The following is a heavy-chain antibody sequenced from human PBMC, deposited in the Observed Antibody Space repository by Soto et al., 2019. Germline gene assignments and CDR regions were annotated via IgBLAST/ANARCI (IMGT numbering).Heavy chain of an antibody. CDR2: IIPIFETR. CDR1: GGTFSNYA. CDR3: ARDMIPAAISYRCYAMDV. V-gene: IGHV1-69*01. D-gene: IGHD2-2*01. J-gene: IGHJ6*02. Sequence: QVQLVQSGAEVKKPGSSVKVSCKASGGTFSNYAFSWVRQVPGQGLEWMGGIIPIFETRNYAQKFQGRVTITADESTSTTYMELSSLSSEDTAVFFCARDMIPAAISYRCYAMDVWGQGTTVTVSS.